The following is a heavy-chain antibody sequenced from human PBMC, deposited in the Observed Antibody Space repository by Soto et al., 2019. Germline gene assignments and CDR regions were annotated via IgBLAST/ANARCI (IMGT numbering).Heavy chain of an antibody. CDR1: GFTFSSYA. D-gene: IGHD3-3*01. J-gene: IGHJ6*03. V-gene: IGHV3-23*01. CDR2: ISGSGGST. Sequence: GGSLRLSCAASGFTFSSYAMSWVRQAPGKGLEWVSAISGSGGSTYYADSVKGRFTISRDNSKNTLYLQMNSLRAEDTAVYYCAKRFYCFWSGYPYYMYVWGKGSTVPVSS. CDR3: AKRFYCFWSGYPYYMYV.